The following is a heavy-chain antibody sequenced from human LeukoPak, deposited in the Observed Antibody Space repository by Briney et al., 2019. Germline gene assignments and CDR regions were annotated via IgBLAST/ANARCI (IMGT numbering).Heavy chain of an antibody. CDR3: AKAVDGYNQLDY. Sequence: PGGSLRLFCAASGFTFSSYGMHWVRQAPGKGLEWVAFIRYDGSNKYYADSVKGRFTISRDNSKNTLYLQMNSLRAEDTAVYYCAKAVDGYNQLDYSAQGTLVTVSS. CDR2: IRYDGSNK. CDR1: GFTFSSYG. V-gene: IGHV3-30*02. J-gene: IGHJ4*02. D-gene: IGHD5-24*01.